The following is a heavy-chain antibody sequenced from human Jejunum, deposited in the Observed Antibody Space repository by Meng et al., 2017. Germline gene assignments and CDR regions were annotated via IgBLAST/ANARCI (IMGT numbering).Heavy chain of an antibody. D-gene: IGHD3-10*01. J-gene: IGHJ6*02. CDR3: AKDLTSGWVGEGGDLDV. V-gene: IGHV3-74*01. CDR1: GFTFSTYW. Sequence: GGSLRLSCAASGFTFSTYWMHWVRHAPGKGLVWVSRISGDGTITSYAGSVKGRFTISRDNAKNMVYLQMNSLSDEDTAVYYCAKDLTSGWVGEGGDLDVWGQGTTVTVSS. CDR2: ISGDGTIT.